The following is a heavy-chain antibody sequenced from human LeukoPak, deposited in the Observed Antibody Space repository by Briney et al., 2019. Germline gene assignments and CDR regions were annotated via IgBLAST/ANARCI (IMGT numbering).Heavy chain of an antibody. V-gene: IGHV3-7*01. J-gene: IGHJ4*02. CDR1: GFTFSNYW. Sequence: GGTLRLSCAASGFTFSNYWMTWVRQAPGKGLEWVANINQDGSEEYYMDSVKARFTISRDNAKDSLSLQMNSLRAEDTAVYYCVRDGGVSGYDLLDYWGQGTLVTVSS. D-gene: IGHD5-12*01. CDR3: VRDGGVSGYDLLDY. CDR2: INQDGSEE.